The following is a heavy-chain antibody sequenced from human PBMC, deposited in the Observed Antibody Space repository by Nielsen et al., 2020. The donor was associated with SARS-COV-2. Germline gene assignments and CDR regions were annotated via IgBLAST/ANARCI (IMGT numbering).Heavy chain of an antibody. D-gene: IGHD3-10*01. CDR2: IIPIFGTA. V-gene: IGHV1-69*06. Sequence: SVKVSCKASGGTFSSYAISWVRQPPGQGLEWMGGIIPIFGTANYAQKFQGRVPITADKSTSTAYMSLSSLRSEDTAVYYCARGERGVLLWFGEEPSLDPWGQGTLVTVSS. CDR1: GGTFSSYA. CDR3: ARGERGVLLWFGEEPSLDP. J-gene: IGHJ5*02.